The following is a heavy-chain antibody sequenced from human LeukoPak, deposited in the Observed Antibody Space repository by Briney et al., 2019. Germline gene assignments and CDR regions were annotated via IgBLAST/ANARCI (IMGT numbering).Heavy chain of an antibody. CDR3: ARGALQYDSSGYYDYFDY. CDR1: GGPFTTSS. D-gene: IGHD3-22*01. V-gene: IGHV1-69*13. CDR2: IVPMFGTT. Sequence: ASVKVSSKASGGPFTTSSFSWVRQAPGQGLEWMGGIVPMFGTTHYAQKFQGKVTITADESTRTASMQLSSLRSEDTAVYYCARGALQYDSSGYYDYFDYWGQGTLVTVSS. J-gene: IGHJ4*02.